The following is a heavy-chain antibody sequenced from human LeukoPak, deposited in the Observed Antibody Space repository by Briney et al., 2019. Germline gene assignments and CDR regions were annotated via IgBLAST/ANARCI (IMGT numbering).Heavy chain of an antibody. CDR3: ARRGYYGSGSYYSGGMDV. D-gene: IGHD3-10*01. J-gene: IGHJ6*02. Sequence: SQTLSLTCSVSGGSNSSSSYYWGWIRQPPGRVQERVGRIHYSGSTYYNPSLKSRVTISVDTSKSQFSLKLSSVTAEDTAVYYCARRGYYGSGSYYSGGMDVWGQGTTVTVSS. CDR1: GGSNSSSSYY. V-gene: IGHV4-39*01. CDR2: IHYSGST.